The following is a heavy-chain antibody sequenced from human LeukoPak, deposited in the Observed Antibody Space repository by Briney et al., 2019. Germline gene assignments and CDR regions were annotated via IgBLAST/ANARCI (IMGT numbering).Heavy chain of an antibody. V-gene: IGHV1-18*01. Sequence: GASVKVSCKASGYTFTSYGISWVRQAPGQGLEWMGWISAYNGNTNYAQKLQGRVTMTTDTSTSTAYMELRSLRSDDTAVYYCAREFPDPKGPYCSGGSCYDRYYYYYMDVWGKGTTVTVSS. D-gene: IGHD2-15*01. J-gene: IGHJ6*03. CDR2: ISAYNGNT. CDR3: AREFPDPKGPYCSGGSCYDRYYYYYMDV. CDR1: GYTFTSYG.